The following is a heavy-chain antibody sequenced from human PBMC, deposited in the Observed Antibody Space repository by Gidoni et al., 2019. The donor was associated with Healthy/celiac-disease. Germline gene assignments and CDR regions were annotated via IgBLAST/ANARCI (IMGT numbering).Heavy chain of an antibody. CDR1: GYTFTSYY. Sequence: QVQLVQSGAEVKKPGASVKVSCKASGYTFTSYYMHWVRQAPGQGLEWMGIINPSGGSTSYAQKFQGRVTMTRDTSTSTVYMELSSLRSEDTAVYYCARGDYDILTGYYMGTDWFDPWGQGTLVTVSS. J-gene: IGHJ5*02. CDR2: INPSGGST. D-gene: IGHD3-9*01. CDR3: ARGDYDILTGYYMGTDWFDP. V-gene: IGHV1-46*01.